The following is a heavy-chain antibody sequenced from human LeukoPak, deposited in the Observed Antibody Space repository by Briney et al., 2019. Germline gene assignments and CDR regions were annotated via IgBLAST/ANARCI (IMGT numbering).Heavy chain of an antibody. CDR1: GFTFSTYS. V-gene: IGHV3-21*01. CDR3: ARDVGASAPDAFDI. D-gene: IGHD1-26*01. J-gene: IGHJ3*02. Sequence: PGGSLRLSCAASGFTFSTYSMNWVRQAPGKGLEWVSSISSSSNYIYYADSVKGRFTISRDNAKNSLYLQMNSLRAEDTDVYYCARDVGASAPDAFDIWGQGTMVTVSS. CDR2: ISSSSNYI.